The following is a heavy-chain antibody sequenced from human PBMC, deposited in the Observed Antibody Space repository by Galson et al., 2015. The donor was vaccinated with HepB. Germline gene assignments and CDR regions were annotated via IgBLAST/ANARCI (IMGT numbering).Heavy chain of an antibody. Sequence: SLRLSCAASGFTFSSYAMHWVRQAPGKGLEWVAVISYDGSNKYYADSVKGRFTISRDNSKNTLYLQMNSLRAEDTAVYYCAREFKMEVATIRRVGFDYWGQGTLVTVSS. J-gene: IGHJ4*02. CDR3: AREFKMEVATIRRVGFDY. V-gene: IGHV3-30*04. CDR1: GFTFSSYA. CDR2: ISYDGSNK. D-gene: IGHD5-24*01.